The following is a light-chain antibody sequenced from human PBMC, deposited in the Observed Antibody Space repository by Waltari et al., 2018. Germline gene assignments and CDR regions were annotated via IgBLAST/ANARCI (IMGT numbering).Light chain of an antibody. V-gene: IGLV1-44*01. CDR3: AAWDDSLNGVV. Sequence: QSVLTQPPSASGTPGQRVTIPCSGSSSNIGSNTVNWYLQPPGTAPKLPIYSNNQRPSGVPDRFSGSKSGTSASLAINGLQSEDEADYYCAAWDDSLNGVVFGGGTKLTVL. CDR1: SSNIGSNT. CDR2: SNN. J-gene: IGLJ2*01.